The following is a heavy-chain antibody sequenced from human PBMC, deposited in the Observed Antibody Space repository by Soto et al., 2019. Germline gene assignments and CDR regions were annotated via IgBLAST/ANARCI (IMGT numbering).Heavy chain of an antibody. Sequence: EVQLVETGGGLIQPGGSLRLSCAASGLTVSRTQMAWVRQVPGKGLQWVSVIYSAGSTYYANAVKGRFTISRDISENKIYLNLSRVTGDDTAIYYCARAREPEYSSSIFFDYWGRGILVTGSS. CDR3: ARAREPEYSSSIFFDY. CDR2: IYSAGST. CDR1: GLTVSRTQ. V-gene: IGHV3-53*02. J-gene: IGHJ4*02. D-gene: IGHD6-6*01.